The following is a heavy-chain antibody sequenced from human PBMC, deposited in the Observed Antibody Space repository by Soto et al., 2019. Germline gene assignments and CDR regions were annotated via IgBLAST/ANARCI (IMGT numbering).Heavy chain of an antibody. CDR2: ISWNSGSV. Sequence: EVQLVESGGGLVQPGRSLRLSCAASGFTFDDYAMHWVRQAPGKGLEWVSGISWNSGSVGYADSVKGRFTISRDNAKNSLYLQMNSLRAEDTALYYCAKDHGYYLTGYSRDWGQGTLVTVSS. CDR3: AKDHGYYLTGYSRD. V-gene: IGHV3-9*01. D-gene: IGHD3-9*01. J-gene: IGHJ4*02. CDR1: GFTFDDYA.